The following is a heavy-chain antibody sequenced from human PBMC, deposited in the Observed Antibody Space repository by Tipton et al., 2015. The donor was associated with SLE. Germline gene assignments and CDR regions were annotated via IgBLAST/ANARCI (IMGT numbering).Heavy chain of an antibody. V-gene: IGHV4-59*01. CDR2: IYYSGST. CDR3: ARWAGPTVNFDY. J-gene: IGHJ4*02. D-gene: IGHD4-11*01. CDR1: GGSISSYY. Sequence: LRLSCTVSGGSISSYYWSWIRQPPGKGLEWIGYIYYSGSTNYNPSLKSRVTISVDTSKNQFSLKLSSVTAADTAVYYCARWAGPTVNFDYWGQGTLGTVAS.